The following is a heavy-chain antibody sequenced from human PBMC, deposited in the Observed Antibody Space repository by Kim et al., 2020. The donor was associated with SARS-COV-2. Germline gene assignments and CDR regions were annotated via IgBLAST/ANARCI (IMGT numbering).Heavy chain of an antibody. CDR3: TRYAAVVTAIDY. V-gene: IGHV4-31*02. Sequence: YYNPSRKSRVTISVDTSKNQFSRKLSSVTAADTAVYYCTRYAAVVTAIDYWGQGTLVTVSS. D-gene: IGHD2-21*02. J-gene: IGHJ4*02.